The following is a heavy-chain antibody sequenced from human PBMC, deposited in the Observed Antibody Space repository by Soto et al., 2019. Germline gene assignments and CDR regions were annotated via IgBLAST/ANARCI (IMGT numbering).Heavy chain of an antibody. CDR3: ARDVSSSWPSNTEY. CDR2: MNAGNGNT. D-gene: IGHD6-13*01. Sequence: ASLKVACKSSGSTFTSYAMHCVRHPPGQRLEWMGWMNAGNGNTKYSQKFQGRVTITRDTSASTAYMELSSLRSEDTAVYYCARDVSSSWPSNTEYWGQGTLVTVSS. V-gene: IGHV1-3*01. CDR1: GSTFTSYA. J-gene: IGHJ4*02.